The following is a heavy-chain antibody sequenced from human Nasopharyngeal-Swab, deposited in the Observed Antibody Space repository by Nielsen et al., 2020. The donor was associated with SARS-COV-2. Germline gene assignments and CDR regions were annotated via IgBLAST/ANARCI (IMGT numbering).Heavy chain of an antibody. CDR2: INPNSGGT. D-gene: IGHD2-2*01. Sequence: WVRQAPGQGLEWMGRINPNSGGTNYAQKFQGRVTMTRDTSISTAYMELSRLRSDDTAVYYCARGRVPTEDYWGRGTLVTVSS. V-gene: IGHV1-2*06. J-gene: IGHJ4*02. CDR3: ARGRVPTEDY.